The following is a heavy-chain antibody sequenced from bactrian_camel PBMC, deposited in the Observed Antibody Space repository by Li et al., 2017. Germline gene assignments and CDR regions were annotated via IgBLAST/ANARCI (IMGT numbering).Heavy chain of an antibody. CDR2: ISSSGGST. V-gene: IGHV3S31*01. CDR3: ARYVTLATIGLGY. D-gene: IGHD4*01. J-gene: IGHJ6*01. CDR1: GFTFSTYA. Sequence: VQLVESGGGLVQPGGSLVLSCAASGFTFSTYAMSWVRQAPGKGLEWVSLISSSGGSTLYADSVKGRFTISRDNAKNTLSLQLSSLKTEDTAMYYCARYVTLATIGLGYWGQGTQVTVS.